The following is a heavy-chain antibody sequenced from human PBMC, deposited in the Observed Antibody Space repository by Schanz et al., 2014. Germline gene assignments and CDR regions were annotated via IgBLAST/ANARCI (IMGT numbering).Heavy chain of an antibody. D-gene: IGHD3-16*01. Sequence: QVQLVQSGAEVKKPGASVKVSCKASGYTFTSYYMHWVRQAPGQGLEWMGWMNSKTGNTGYAQRFQGRVTMTRNTSITTAYLELSSLRSGDTAVYYCTKGRTFGRWGQGTLVNVSS. CDR1: GYTFTSYY. CDR2: MNSKTGNT. V-gene: IGHV1-8*02. CDR3: TKGRTFGR. J-gene: IGHJ4*02.